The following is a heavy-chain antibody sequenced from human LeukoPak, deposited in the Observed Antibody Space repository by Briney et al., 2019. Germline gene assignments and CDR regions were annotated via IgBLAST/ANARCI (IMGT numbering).Heavy chain of an antibody. CDR1: GFTFISFA. J-gene: IGHJ4*02. CDR3: AKHSHDGSAPYYEVQFHS. D-gene: IGHD3-22*01. CDR2: ISRTGVAT. Sequence: GGSLRLSCAASGFTFISFAMSWVRQAPGKGLEWVSTISRTGVATYYANSVKGRFTISRDNSKNTVYLQMNSLRAEDTAVYYCAKHSHDGSAPYYEVQFHSWGQGTLVTVSS. V-gene: IGHV3-23*01.